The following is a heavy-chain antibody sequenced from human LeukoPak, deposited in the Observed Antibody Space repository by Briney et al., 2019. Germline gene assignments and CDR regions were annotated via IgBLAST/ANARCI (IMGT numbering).Heavy chain of an antibody. CDR1: GYTFTSYG. Sequence: ASVKVSCKASGYTFTSYGISWVRQAPGQGLEWMGWISAYNGNTNYAQKLQGRVTMTTDTSTSTAYMELRSLRSDDTAVYYCARATGKDILTGRKLDNWGQGTLVTVSS. J-gene: IGHJ4*02. D-gene: IGHD3-9*01. CDR2: ISAYNGNT. V-gene: IGHV1-18*01. CDR3: ARATGKDILTGRKLDN.